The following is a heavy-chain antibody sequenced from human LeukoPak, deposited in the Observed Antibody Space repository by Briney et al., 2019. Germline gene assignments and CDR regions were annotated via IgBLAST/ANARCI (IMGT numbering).Heavy chain of an antibody. Sequence: ASVKVSCKASGYTFTSYYMHWVRQAPGQGLEWMGIINPSGGSTSYAQKFQGRVTMTRNTSISTAYMELSSLRSEDTAVYYCASARTGVDYYGSGSYSYPFDYWGQGSLVTVSS. CDR1: GYTFTSYY. V-gene: IGHV1-46*01. CDR3: ASARTGVDYYGSGSYSYPFDY. D-gene: IGHD3-10*01. CDR2: INPSGGST. J-gene: IGHJ4*02.